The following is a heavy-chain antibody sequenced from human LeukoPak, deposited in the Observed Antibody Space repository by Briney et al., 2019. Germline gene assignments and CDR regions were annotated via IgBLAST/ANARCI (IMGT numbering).Heavy chain of an antibody. CDR3: TTDRYCGGDCYEVSS. CDR1: GFTFSNAW. CDR2: IKSKTDGGTT. Sequence: PGGSLRLSCAASGFTFSNAWMSWVRQAPGKGLEWVGRIKSKTDGGTTDYAAPVKGRFTISRDDSKNTLYLQMNSLKTEDTAVYYCTTDRYCGGDCYEVSSWGQGTLVTVSS. D-gene: IGHD2-21*02. V-gene: IGHV3-15*01. J-gene: IGHJ4*02.